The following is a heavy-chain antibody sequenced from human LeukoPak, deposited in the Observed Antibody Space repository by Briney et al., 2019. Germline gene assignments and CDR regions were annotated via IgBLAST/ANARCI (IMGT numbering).Heavy chain of an antibody. D-gene: IGHD6-19*01. V-gene: IGHV3-74*01. CDR1: GFTFSSYW. Sequence: GGSLRLSCAASGFTFSSYWMHWVRQAPGKGLVWVSRINSDGSSTSYADSVKGRFTISRDNAKNTLYLQMNSLRAEDTAVYYCARGSIAVAGRYYYYYMDVSGKGTTVTVSS. CDR3: ARGSIAVAGRYYYYYMDV. CDR2: INSDGSST. J-gene: IGHJ6*03.